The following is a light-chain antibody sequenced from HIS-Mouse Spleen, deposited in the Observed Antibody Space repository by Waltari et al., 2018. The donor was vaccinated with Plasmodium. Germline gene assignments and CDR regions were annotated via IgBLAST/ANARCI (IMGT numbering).Light chain of an antibody. V-gene: IGLV3-10*01. CDR2: EDS. CDR3: YSTDISGNHRV. Sequence: SYELTQPPSVSVSPGQTARITCSGDALPKKYAYWYQQKSGQAPVLVIYEDSKRPSGIPERVCGSSSGTMATLTISGAQVEDEADYYCYSTDISGNHRVFGGGTKLTVL. J-gene: IGLJ3*02. CDR1: ALPKKY.